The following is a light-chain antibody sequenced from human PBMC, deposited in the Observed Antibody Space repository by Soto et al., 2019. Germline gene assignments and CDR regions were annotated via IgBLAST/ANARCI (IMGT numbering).Light chain of an antibody. CDR3: QQYETLPT. V-gene: IGKV1-33*01. Sequence: DIQMTQSPSSLSSSVGDRVTITCQASQNINNYLNWYPQKPGRAPKLLIYDASNSEAGVPSRFRVSGSGTDFTITIRRLQPEDTASYYCQQYETLPTFGQGTRLDIK. J-gene: IGKJ5*01. CDR1: QNINNY. CDR2: DAS.